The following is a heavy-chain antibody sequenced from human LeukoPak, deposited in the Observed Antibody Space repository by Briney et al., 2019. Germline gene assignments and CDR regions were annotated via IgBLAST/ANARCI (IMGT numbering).Heavy chain of an antibody. CDR2: IIPTFGTA. Sequence: ASVKVSCKASGGTFSSYAISWVRQAPGQGLEWMGGIIPTFGTANYAQKFQGRVTITADESTSTAYMELSGLRSEDTAVYYCARDPSYYYGSGSYVYWGQGTLVTVSS. CDR3: ARDPSYYYGSGSYVY. V-gene: IGHV1-69*01. J-gene: IGHJ4*02. CDR1: GGTFSSYA. D-gene: IGHD3-10*01.